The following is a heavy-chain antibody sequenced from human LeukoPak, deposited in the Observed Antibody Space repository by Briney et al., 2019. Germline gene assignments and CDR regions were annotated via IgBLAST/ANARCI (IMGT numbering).Heavy chain of an antibody. Sequence: GGSLRLSCVASGFTFSQYWMTWVRQAPGKGLEWVANIQRDGSDNNYVDSVKGRFTISRDNAKSSLYLQMDSLRAEDTAIYYCARGWCPHCGMGDRGKGTTVTVSS. CDR3: ARGWCPHCGMGD. D-gene: IGHD2-8*02. V-gene: IGHV3-7*03. CDR1: GFTFSQYW. CDR2: IQRDGSDN. J-gene: IGHJ6*04.